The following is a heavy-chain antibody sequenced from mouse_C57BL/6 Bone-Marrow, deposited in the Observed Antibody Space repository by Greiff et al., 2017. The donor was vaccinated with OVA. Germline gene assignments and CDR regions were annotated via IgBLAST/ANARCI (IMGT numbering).Heavy chain of an antibody. V-gene: IGHV5-6*01. CDR3: ARRGSHYRYFGV. J-gene: IGHJ1*03. Sequence: DVLLVESGGDLVKPGGSLKLSCAASGFTFSSYGMSWVRQTPDKRLEWVATISSGGSYTYYPDSVKGRFTISRDNAKYTLYLQMSRLKSEDTARYYCARRGSHYRYFGVWGTGTTVTVSS. CDR2: ISSGGSYT. D-gene: IGHD2-12*01. CDR1: GFTFSSYG.